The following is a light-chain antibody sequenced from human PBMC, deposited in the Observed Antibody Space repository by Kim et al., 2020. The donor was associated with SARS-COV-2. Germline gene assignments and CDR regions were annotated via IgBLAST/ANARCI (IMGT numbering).Light chain of an antibody. V-gene: IGKV1-9*01. CDR2: AAS. CDR3: QQLIT. Sequence: SSLSASVGDRVTITCRASQVIRSCLAWYQQKPGKAPKLLIYAASTLQSGVPSRFGGSGSGTDFTLTISSLQPEDFATYYCQQLITFGQGTRLEIK. J-gene: IGKJ5*01. CDR1: QVIRSC.